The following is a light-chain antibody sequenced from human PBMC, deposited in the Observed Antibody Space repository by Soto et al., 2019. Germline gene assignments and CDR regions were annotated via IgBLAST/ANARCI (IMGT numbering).Light chain of an antibody. V-gene: IGLV2-14*01. CDR3: TSSTSSNTYV. J-gene: IGLJ1*01. Sequence: QSVLTQPASVSGSPGQSITISCTGTSSDVGRYKYVSWYQQYPGNAPKLLIYEVSNRPSGVSDRFSGSKPDNTASLTISGLQPEDEATYFCTSSTSSNTYVFGTGTKV. CDR1: SSDVGRYKY. CDR2: EVS.